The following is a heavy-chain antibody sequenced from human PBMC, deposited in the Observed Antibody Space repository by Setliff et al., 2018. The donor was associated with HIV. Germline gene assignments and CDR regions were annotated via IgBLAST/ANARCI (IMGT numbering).Heavy chain of an antibody. CDR2: IKKDGSDK. CDR3: ARYKWNNWIFGWFDP. Sequence: GGSLRLSCAASGFTFSNSWMTWVRQAPGKGLGWVANIKKDGSDKFYVDSVKGRFAISRDNAKNSLYLQMNSLRAEDTAVYYCARYKWNNWIFGWFDPWGQGTQVTVSS. D-gene: IGHD1-20*01. J-gene: IGHJ5*02. V-gene: IGHV3-7*01. CDR1: GFTFSNSW.